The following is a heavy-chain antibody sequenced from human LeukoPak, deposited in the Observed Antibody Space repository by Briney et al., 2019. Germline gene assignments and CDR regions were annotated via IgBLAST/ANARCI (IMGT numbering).Heavy chain of an antibody. V-gene: IGHV3-53*01. CDR1: GFTVSSHY. D-gene: IGHD6-19*01. Sequence: GGSLRLSCADSGFTVSSHYMRCVRQAPGKGLEWVSFMYADGSTDYADSVKGRFTISRDNSKNTLYLQMNTLRAEDTAIYYCARDRYRSGCMDVWGQGTAVTVS. CDR3: ARDRYRSGCMDV. CDR2: MYADGST. J-gene: IGHJ6*02.